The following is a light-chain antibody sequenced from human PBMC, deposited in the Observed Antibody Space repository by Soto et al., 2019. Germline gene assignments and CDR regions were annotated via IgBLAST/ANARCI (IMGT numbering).Light chain of an antibody. Sequence: DIQMTQSPSILSASVGDRVTITCRASQSISSWLAWYQQKPGKAPNLLIYKASHLENGVPSRFSGSGSGTDYTLTISSLQPEDFATYYCQQSYSTPITFGQGTRLEN. J-gene: IGKJ5*01. CDR1: QSISSW. V-gene: IGKV1-5*03. CDR2: KAS. CDR3: QQSYSTPIT.